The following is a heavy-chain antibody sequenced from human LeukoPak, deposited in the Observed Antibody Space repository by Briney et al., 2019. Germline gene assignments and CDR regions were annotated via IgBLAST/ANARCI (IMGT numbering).Heavy chain of an antibody. V-gene: IGHV4-31*03. D-gene: IGHD1-26*01. CDR2: IYYSGST. J-gene: IGHJ4*02. Sequence: PSQTLSLTCTVSGDSINSGGYFWSWLRQHPGKGLEWIGYIYYSGSTYYSPSLKSRVTISVDTSKNQFSLKLSSVTAADTAVYYCARVGFHSGSSDWGQGTLVTVSS. CDR1: GDSINSGGYF. CDR3: ARVGFHSGSSD.